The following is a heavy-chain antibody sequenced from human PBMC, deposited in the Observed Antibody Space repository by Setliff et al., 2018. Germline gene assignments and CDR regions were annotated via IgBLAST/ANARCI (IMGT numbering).Heavy chain of an antibody. J-gene: IGHJ3*02. CDR2: IGHTGST. CDR3: ARHDGRGGGLLWFGELLSDHDAFDI. CDR1: GYSISSGYI. V-gene: IGHV4-38-2*02. Sequence: PSETLSLTCTVSGYSISSGYIWGWIRQPPGKGLEWVGNIGHTGSTYYNPSLKSRVTISVDTSKNQFSLKLSSVTAADTAVYYCARHDGRGGGLLWFGELLSDHDAFDIWGQGTMVTVSS. D-gene: IGHD3-10*01.